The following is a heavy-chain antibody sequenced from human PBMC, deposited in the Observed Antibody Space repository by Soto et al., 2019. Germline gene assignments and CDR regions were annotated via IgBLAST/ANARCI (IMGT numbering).Heavy chain of an antibody. V-gene: IGHV3-48*01. CDR2: ISSSSSTI. CDR3: ARAGYFDY. J-gene: IGHJ4*02. Sequence: EVQLVESGGSLVQPGGSLRLSCAASRFTFSSYSMNWVRQAPGKGLEWVSYISSSSSTIYYADSVKGRFTISRDNAKNSLYLQMNSLRAEDTAVYYCARAGYFDYWGQGTLVTVSS. CDR1: RFTFSSYS.